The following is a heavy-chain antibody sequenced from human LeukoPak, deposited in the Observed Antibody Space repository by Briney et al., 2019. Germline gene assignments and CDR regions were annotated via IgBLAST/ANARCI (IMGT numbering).Heavy chain of an antibody. CDR2: ISASAGST. CDR1: GFTFGDYT. J-gene: IGHJ3*02. CDR3: AKLTNPTAVAKNSAFDI. D-gene: IGHD6-19*01. V-gene: IGHV3-23*01. Sequence: GGSLRLSCTASGFTFGDYTMSWFRQAPGKGLEWVSIISASAGSTYYADSVNGRFTISRDNSKSTLYLQMNSLRAEDTAVYYCAKLTNPTAVAKNSAFDIWGQGTMVTVSS.